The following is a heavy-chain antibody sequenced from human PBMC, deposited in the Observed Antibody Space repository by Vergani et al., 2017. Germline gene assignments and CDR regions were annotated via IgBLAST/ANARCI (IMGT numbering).Heavy chain of an antibody. CDR3: ARHAVVVPAAMPPFWEHYYYGMDV. CDR1: GYSFTSYW. D-gene: IGHD2-2*01. Sequence: EVQLVQSGAEVKKPGESLKISCKCSGYSFTSYWIGWVRQMPGKGLEWMGIIYPGDSDTRYSPSFQGQVTISADKSISTAYLQWSSLKASDTAMYYCARHAVVVPAAMPPFWEHYYYGMDVWGQGTTVTVSS. J-gene: IGHJ6*02. CDR2: IYPGDSDT. V-gene: IGHV5-51*01.